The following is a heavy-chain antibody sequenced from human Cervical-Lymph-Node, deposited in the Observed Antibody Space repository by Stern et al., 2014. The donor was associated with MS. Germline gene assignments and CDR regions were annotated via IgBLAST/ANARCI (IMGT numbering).Heavy chain of an antibody. CDR3: ARGKYGDLHDY. D-gene: IGHD4-17*01. J-gene: IGHJ4*02. V-gene: IGHV4-31*03. CDR1: GGSISSGGYY. CDR2: IYYSGST. Sequence: VQLEESGPGLVKPSQTLSLTCTVSGGSISSGGYYWSWIRQHPGKGLAWIGYIYYSGSTYYNPSLKSRVTISVDTSKNQFSLKLSSVTAADTAVYYCARGKYGDLHDYWGQGTLVTVSS.